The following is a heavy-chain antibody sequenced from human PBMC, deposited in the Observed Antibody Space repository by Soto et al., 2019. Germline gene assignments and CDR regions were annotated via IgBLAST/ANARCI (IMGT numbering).Heavy chain of an antibody. CDR3: AKVKRFPKDAFDI. Sequence: EVQLLESGGGLVQPGGSLRLSCAASGFTFSSYAMSWVRQAPGKGLEWVSAISGSGGSTYYAGSVKGRFTISRDNSKNTLYLQMNSLRAEDTAVYYCAKVKRFPKDAFDIWGQGTMVTVSS. V-gene: IGHV3-23*01. CDR2: ISGSGGST. J-gene: IGHJ3*02. CDR1: GFTFSSYA.